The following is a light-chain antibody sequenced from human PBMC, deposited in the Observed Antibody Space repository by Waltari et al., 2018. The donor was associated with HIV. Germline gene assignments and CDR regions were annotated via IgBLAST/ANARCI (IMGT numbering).Light chain of an antibody. CDR3: QQYDNVPLT. CDR1: QDITYY. V-gene: IGKV1-33*01. CDR2: DVS. Sequence: DIQMTQSPSSLSASVGDTVTITCQASQDITYYLNWYQHKPGKAPKLLIYDVSNLEIGVPSRFSGSGSGTDFTFTIRSLQPEDIATYSCQQYDNVPLTFGGGTKVEIK. J-gene: IGKJ4*01.